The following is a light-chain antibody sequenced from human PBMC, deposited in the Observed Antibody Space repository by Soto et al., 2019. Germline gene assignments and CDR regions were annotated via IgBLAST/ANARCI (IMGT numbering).Light chain of an antibody. Sequence: QLTKSPAPLSASXGDRVSITCRASQSVSRSLNWYQQKTGQAPKLLIYAASTLHSGVPSRFSGSGSGTEFTLTISSLQPEDFATYYCQQNAIIPPWTFGQGTKVDIK. CDR1: QSVSRS. CDR3: QQNAIIPPWT. J-gene: IGKJ1*01. CDR2: AAS. V-gene: IGKV1-39*01.